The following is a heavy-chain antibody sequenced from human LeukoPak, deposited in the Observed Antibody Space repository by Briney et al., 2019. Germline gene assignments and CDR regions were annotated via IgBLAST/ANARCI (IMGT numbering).Heavy chain of an antibody. Sequence: ASVKVSCKASGYTFTGYYIYWVRQAPGQGLEWMGWINPNSGGTNYAQKFQGRVTMTRDTSISTAYMELSSLRSEDTAVYYCAREQSITNDAFDIWGQGTTVTVSS. CDR1: GYTFTGYY. CDR3: AREQSITNDAFDI. CDR2: INPNSGGT. D-gene: IGHD3-3*01. V-gene: IGHV1-2*02. J-gene: IGHJ3*02.